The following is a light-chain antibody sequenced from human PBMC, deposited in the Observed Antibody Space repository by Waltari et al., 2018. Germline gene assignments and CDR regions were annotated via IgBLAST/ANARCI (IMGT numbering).Light chain of an antibody. CDR3: SSYTSSTTYVV. CDR1: SSDVGGYNY. J-gene: IGLJ2*01. V-gene: IGLV2-14*01. CDR2: EIR. Sequence: QSALTQPASVSGSPGQSITFSCTGTSSDVGGYNYVSWYQHHPGKAPKLLIYEIRNRPSGISYRFSGAKSGNTASLTISGLQAEDEADYYCSSYTSSTTYVVFGGGTKLTVL.